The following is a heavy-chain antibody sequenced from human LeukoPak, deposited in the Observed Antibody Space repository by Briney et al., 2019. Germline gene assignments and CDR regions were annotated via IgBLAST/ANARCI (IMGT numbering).Heavy chain of an antibody. D-gene: IGHD3-22*01. CDR1: GYTFTSYA. CDR2: INAGNGNT. Sequence: ASVKVSCKASGYTFTSYAMHWVRQAPGQRLEWMGWINAGNGNTKYSQKFQGRVAITRDTSASTAYTELSSLRSEDTAVYYCARGDDSSGYYPCCFDYWGQGTLVTVSS. CDR3: ARGDDSSGYYPCCFDY. V-gene: IGHV1-3*01. J-gene: IGHJ4*02.